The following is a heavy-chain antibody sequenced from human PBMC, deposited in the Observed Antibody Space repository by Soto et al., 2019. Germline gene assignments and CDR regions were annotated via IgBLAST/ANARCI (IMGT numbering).Heavy chain of an antibody. V-gene: IGHV6-1*01. CDR3: ARDSSWSSFNIYYYGMDV. Sequence: SQTLSLTCAISGDSVSSNSAAWNWIRQSPSRGLEWLGRTYYRSKWYNDYAVSVKSRITINPDTSKNQFSLQLNSVTPEDTAVYYCARDSSWSSFNIYYYGMDVWGQGTTVTVSS. D-gene: IGHD6-19*01. CDR1: GDSVSSNSAA. J-gene: IGHJ6*02. CDR2: TYYRSKWYN.